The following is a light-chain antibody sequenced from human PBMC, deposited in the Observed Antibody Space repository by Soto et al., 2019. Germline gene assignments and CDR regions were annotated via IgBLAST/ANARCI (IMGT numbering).Light chain of an antibody. V-gene: IGKV2-28*01. CDR1: QSLLHSNGYNY. CDR3: MQALQIPQT. CDR2: LGS. J-gene: IGKJ1*01. Sequence: DIVMTQSPLSLPVTPGEPASISCRSGQSLLHSNGYNYLDWYLQKPGQSPQLLIYLGSNRASGVPARFSGSGSGTDFTLKISRVEAEDVGVYYCMQALQIPQTFGQGTKVEIK.